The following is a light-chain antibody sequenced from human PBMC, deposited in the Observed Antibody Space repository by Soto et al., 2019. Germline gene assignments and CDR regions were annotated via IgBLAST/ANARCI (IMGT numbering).Light chain of an antibody. CDR3: QHLHNYPFT. CDR1: QGISSY. CDR2: GAS. Sequence: IQLTQSPSSLSASVGDRVTITCRASQGISSYLAWYQQKPGRAPQLLIYGASTLQSGVPSRFSGSGSGTDFSLTISSLQPEDFATYYCQHLHNYPFTFGPGTKVDIK. V-gene: IGKV1-9*01. J-gene: IGKJ3*01.